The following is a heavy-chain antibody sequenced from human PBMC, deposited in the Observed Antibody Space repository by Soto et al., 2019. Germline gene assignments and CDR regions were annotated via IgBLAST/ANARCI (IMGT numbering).Heavy chain of an antibody. CDR2: IYWDDDK. CDR1: GFSLTTSGVG. CDR3: AHRVLRTVFGLVTTTAIYFDF. V-gene: IGHV2-5*02. J-gene: IGHJ4*02. D-gene: IGHD3-3*01. Sequence: QITLKESGPTVVKPTETLTLTCTFSGFSLTTSGVGVGWVRQSPGKAPEWLALIYWDDDKRYSTSLKSRLTKNKDTCKNQVVLTMANVDPADTATYTCAHRVLRTVFGLVTTTAIYFDFWGQGTPVVVSS.